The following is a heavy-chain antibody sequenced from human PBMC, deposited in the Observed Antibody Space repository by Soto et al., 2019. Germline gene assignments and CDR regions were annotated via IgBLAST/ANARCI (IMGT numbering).Heavy chain of an antibody. V-gene: IGHV3-33*01. CDR1: GFTFSHYG. J-gene: IGHJ3*02. CDR2: IWDDGNKK. CDR3: VRGGNGAGAFAI. Sequence: QVQLVESGGDVVQPGRSLRLSCAASGFTFSHYGLHWVRQTPGKGLEWVAVIWDDGNKKFYADSVKGGFTIFRDNSENMLYLQMNSLRAEDTAVYFCVRGGNGAGAFAIWGQGTMVTVFS. D-gene: IGHD2-8*01.